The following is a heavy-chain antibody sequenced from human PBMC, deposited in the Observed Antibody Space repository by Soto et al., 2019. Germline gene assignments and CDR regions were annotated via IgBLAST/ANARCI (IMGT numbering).Heavy chain of an antibody. V-gene: IGHV4-59*08. D-gene: IGHD3-22*01. CDR2: IYYSGST. CDR3: ASLHGYYPYMDV. CDR1: GGSISSYY. J-gene: IGHJ6*03. Sequence: SETLSLTCTVSGGSISSYYWTWIRQPPGKGLEWIGYIYYSGSTNYNPSLKSRVTISVATSKTQFSLKLSSVTAADTAVYSCASLHGYYPYMDVWGKGTTVTVSS.